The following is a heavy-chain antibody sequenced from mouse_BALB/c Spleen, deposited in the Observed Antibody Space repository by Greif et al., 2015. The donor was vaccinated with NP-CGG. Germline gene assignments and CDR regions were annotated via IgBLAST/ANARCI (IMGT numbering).Heavy chain of an antibody. CDR3: VRNDGFAY. V-gene: IGHV14-3*02. D-gene: IGHD2-12*01. J-gene: IGHJ3*01. CDR2: IDPANGNT. CDR1: GFNIKDTY. Sequence: EVQLQESGAELVKPGASVKLSCTASGFNIKDTYMHWVKQRPEQGLEWIGRIDPANGNTKYDPKFQGKATITADTSSNTAYLQLSSLTSEDTAVYYCVRNDGFAYWGQGTLVTVSA.